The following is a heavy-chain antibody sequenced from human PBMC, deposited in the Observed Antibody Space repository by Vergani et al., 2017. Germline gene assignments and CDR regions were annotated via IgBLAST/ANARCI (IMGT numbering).Heavy chain of an antibody. CDR3: AGVGRREAYSSSWSHALDI. D-gene: IGHD6-13*01. V-gene: IGHV1-18*01. CDR2: ISAYNGNT. Sequence: QVQLVQSGAEVKKPAASVKVSCKASGYTFTSYGISWVRQAPGQGLEWMGWISAYNGNTNYAQKLQGRVTMTTDTSTSTAYMELRSLRSDDTAVYYCAGVGRREAYSSSWSHALDIWGQGTTVTVSS. CDR1: GYTFTSYG. J-gene: IGHJ3*02.